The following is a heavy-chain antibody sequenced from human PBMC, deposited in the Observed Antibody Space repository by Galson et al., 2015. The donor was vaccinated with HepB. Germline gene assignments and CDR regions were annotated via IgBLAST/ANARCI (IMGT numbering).Heavy chain of an antibody. CDR1: GGTFSNFA. D-gene: IGHD1-26*01. CDR2: SIPMFATA. Sequence: SVKVSCKASGGTFSNFAISWVRQAPGQGLEWMGGSIPMFATANYAQKFQGRVTITADESTRTTYMELSSLRSEDTAVYYCARDRVRGTYYYYGMDVWGQGTTVTVSS. CDR3: ARDRVRGTYYYYGMDV. J-gene: IGHJ6*02. V-gene: IGHV1-69*13.